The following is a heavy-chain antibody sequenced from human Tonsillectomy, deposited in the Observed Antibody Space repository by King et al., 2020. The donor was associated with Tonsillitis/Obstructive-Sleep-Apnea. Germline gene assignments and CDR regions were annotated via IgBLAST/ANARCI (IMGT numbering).Heavy chain of an antibody. D-gene: IGHD6-13*01. J-gene: IGHJ3*02. CDR3: ARQIWGSSWYEDAFDI. CDR2: IYPGDSDT. CDR1: GYIFTSYW. V-gene: IGHV5-51*01. Sequence: QLVQSGAEVKKPGESLKISCKSSGYIFTSYWIGWVRQMPGKGLEWMGIIYPGDSDTRYSPSFQGQVTISADKSNSTAYLQWSSLKASDTAMYYCARQIWGSSWYEDAFDIWGQGTMVTVSS.